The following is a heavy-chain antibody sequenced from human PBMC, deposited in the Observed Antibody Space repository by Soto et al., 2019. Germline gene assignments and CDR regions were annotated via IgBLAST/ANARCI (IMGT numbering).Heavy chain of an antibody. Sequence: PGGSLRLSCAVSGFSFSNYWMSWLRQTQGKGLEWLANIRNDGSEKFYVDSVKGRFTISRDNANNALYLQMTSLRAEDTALYYCVKEEIVVVGGFDSWGQGALVTVSS. CDR2: IRNDGSEK. CDR3: VKEEIVVVGGFDS. CDR1: GFSFSNYW. V-gene: IGHV3-7*01. J-gene: IGHJ4*02. D-gene: IGHD1-26*01.